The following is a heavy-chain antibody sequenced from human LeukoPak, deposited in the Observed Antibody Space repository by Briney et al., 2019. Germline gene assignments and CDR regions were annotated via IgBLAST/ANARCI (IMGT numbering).Heavy chain of an antibody. D-gene: IGHD2-15*01. J-gene: IGHJ6*02. CDR1: GGTFSSYA. Sequence: SVKVSCKASGGTFSSYAISWVRQAPGQGLEWMGGIIPIFGTANYAQKFQGRVTITADESTSTAYMELSSLRSEDTAVYYCARARDEAPGCSGGTCYLGKYYYYYYGMDVWGQGTTVTVSS. V-gene: IGHV1-69*13. CDR3: ARARDEAPGCSGGTCYLGKYYYYYYGMDV. CDR2: IIPIFGTA.